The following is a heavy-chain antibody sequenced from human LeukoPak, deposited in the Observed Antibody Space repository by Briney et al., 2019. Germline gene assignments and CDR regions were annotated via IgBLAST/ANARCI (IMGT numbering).Heavy chain of an antibody. J-gene: IGHJ4*02. D-gene: IGHD1-14*01. CDR3: AREGITDFDN. Sequence: GASVKVSCTASGYTFTSYAMNWVRQAPGQGLEWMGWINTNTGNPTYARGFTGRFVFSLDTSVSTAYLQISSLKADDTAVYYCAREGITDFDNWGQGTLVTVSS. V-gene: IGHV7-4-1*02. CDR2: INTNTGNP. CDR1: GYTFTSYA.